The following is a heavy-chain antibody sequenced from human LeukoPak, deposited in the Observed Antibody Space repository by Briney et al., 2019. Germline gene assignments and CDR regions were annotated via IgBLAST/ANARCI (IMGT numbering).Heavy chain of an antibody. CDR2: ISGSGGDT. Sequence: AGGSLRLSCAASGFTFSSYAMSWVRQAPGKGLEWLSVISGSGGDTYYADSVKGRFTISRDNSKNTLYLQMNSLRAEDTAVYYCAKVRDGYNQIRNAFDIWGQGTMVTVSS. V-gene: IGHV3-23*01. CDR1: GFTFSSYA. CDR3: AKVRDGYNQIRNAFDI. D-gene: IGHD5-24*01. J-gene: IGHJ3*02.